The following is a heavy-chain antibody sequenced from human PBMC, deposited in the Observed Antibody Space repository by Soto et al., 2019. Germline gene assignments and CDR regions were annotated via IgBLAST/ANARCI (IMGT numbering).Heavy chain of an antibody. J-gene: IGHJ5*02. Sequence: GASVKVSCKASGYRFIRYGISWVRQAPGQGLEWMGWISVYSNNTSSAQKLQGRITMTTDTSTSTAYMELRSLRVEDTAVYYCAKDVGGAASIPIQSDPWGQGTLVTVSS. CDR3: AKDVGGAASIPIQSDP. CDR1: GYRFIRYG. V-gene: IGHV1-18*01. D-gene: IGHD1-26*01. CDR2: ISVYSNNT.